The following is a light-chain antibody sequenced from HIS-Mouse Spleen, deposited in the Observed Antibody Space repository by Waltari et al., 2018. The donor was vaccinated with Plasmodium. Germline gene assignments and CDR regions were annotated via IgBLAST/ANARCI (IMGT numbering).Light chain of an antibody. CDR2: GAS. Sequence: EIVLTQSPGTLSLSPGERATLSCRASQIVSSSYLSLYQQKPGQAPRLLIYGASSRSTGIPDRFSGSGSGTDFTLTISRLEPEDFAVYYCQQYGSSPPLTFGGGTKVEIK. CDR3: QQYGSSPPLT. CDR1: QIVSSSY. J-gene: IGKJ4*01. V-gene: IGKV3-20*01.